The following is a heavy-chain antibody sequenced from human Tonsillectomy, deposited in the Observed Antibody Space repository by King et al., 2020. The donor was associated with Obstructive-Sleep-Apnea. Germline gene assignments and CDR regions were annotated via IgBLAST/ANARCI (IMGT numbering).Heavy chain of an antibody. Sequence: VQLVQSGGGLVQPGGSLRLSCAASGFTFSNYVMTWVRQAPGKGLEWVSAVAGSNGSGDDGNIYYTRSVQGRLTISRDNSKNTLFLQMNSLRVEDTALYYCGRLSGRRERHIDYWGQGTLVTVSS. CDR3: GRLSGRRERHIDY. D-gene: IGHD5-24*01. V-gene: IGHV3-23*04. J-gene: IGHJ4*02. CDR1: GFTFSNYV. CDR2: VAGSNGSGDDGNI.